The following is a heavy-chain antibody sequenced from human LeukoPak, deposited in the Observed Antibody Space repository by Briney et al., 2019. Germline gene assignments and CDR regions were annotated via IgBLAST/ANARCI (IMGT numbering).Heavy chain of an antibody. CDR1: GYTFTGYY. J-gene: IGHJ3*02. V-gene: IGHV1-2*04. D-gene: IGHD4-17*01. Sequence: ASVKVSCKASGYTFTGYYMHWVRQAPGQGLEWMGWINLNSGGTNYAQKFQGWVTMTRDTSISTAYMELSRLRSDDTAVYYCARGDYGDYGDAFDIWGQGTMVTVSS. CDR3: ARGDYGDYGDAFDI. CDR2: INLNSGGT.